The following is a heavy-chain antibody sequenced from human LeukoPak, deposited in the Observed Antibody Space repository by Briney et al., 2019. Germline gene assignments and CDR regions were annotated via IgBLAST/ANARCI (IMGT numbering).Heavy chain of an antibody. J-gene: IGHJ4*02. CDR2: INSDGSST. D-gene: IGHD6-19*01. V-gene: IGHV3-74*01. CDR1: GFTFSSYW. Sequence: GGSLRLSCAASGFTFSSYWMHWVRQAPGKGLVWVSRINSDGSSTSYADSVKGRFTISRDNAKNTLYLQMNSLRAEDTAVYYCAGSGLVFNFDYWGQGTLVTVSS. CDR3: AGSGLVFNFDY.